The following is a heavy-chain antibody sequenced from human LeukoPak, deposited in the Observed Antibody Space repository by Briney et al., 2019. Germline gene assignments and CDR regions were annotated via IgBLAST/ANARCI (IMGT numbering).Heavy chain of an antibody. CDR2: IYYSGST. Sequence: SETLSLTCTVSGGSISSSSYYWGWIRQPPGKGLEWIGSIYYSGSTYYNPSLKSRVTISVDTSKNQFSLKLSSVTAADTAVYYCARHPITVVTRVPDYWGQGTLVTISS. CDR1: GGSISSSSYY. D-gene: IGHD4-23*01. J-gene: IGHJ4*02. CDR3: ARHPITVVTRVPDY. V-gene: IGHV4-39*01.